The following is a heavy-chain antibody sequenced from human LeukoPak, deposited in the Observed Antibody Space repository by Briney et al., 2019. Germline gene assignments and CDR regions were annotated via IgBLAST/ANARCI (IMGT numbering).Heavy chain of an antibody. CDR1: GFTFSNFW. D-gene: IGHD4-17*01. CDR3: ARAIDYGYPGGY. J-gene: IGHJ4*02. CDR2: IKQDGTEK. Sequence: GGSLRLSCVASGFTFSNFWMSWVRQAPGKGLEWVANIKQDGTEKYCVDSVKGRFTVSRDNAKNSLNLQMNSLRAEDTAVYYCARAIDYGYPGGYWGQGTLVTVSS. V-gene: IGHV3-7*01.